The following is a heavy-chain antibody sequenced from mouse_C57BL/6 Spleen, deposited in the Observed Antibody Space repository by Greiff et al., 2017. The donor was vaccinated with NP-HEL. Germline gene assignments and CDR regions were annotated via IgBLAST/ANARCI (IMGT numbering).Heavy chain of an antibody. V-gene: IGHV1-82*01. J-gene: IGHJ1*03. CDR2: IYPGGGDT. CDR1: GYAFSSSW. CDR3: AGGSSFYWYFDV. Sequence: VQLQQSGPELVKPGASVKISCKASGYAFSSSWMNWVKQRPGKGLEWIGRIYPGGGDTNYNGKFKGKATLTADKSSSTAYMQLSSLTSEDSAVYCCAGGSSFYWYFDVWGTGTTVTVSS. D-gene: IGHD1-1*01.